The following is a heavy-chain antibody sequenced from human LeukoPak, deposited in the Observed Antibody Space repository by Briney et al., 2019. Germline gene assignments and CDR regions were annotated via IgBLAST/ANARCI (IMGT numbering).Heavy chain of an antibody. CDR3: VRQASVTASP. Sequence: GESLKISCKGSGYTFIGYWIGWVRQMPGKGLEWMGIIYPVDSDTRYSPSFQGQVTISIDKSISTAYLQWSSLKASDTAIYYCVRQASVTASPWGQGTLVTVSS. D-gene: IGHD2-21*02. CDR1: GYTFIGYW. V-gene: IGHV5-51*01. J-gene: IGHJ5*02. CDR2: IYPVDSDT.